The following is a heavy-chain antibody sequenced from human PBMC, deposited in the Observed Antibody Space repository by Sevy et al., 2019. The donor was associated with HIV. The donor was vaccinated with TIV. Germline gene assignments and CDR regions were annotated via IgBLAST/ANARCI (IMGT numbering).Heavy chain of an antibody. D-gene: IGHD3-10*01. CDR1: GYTFTDYY. V-gene: IGHV1-2*02. Sequence: ATVKVSCKASGYTFTDYYMHWVGQAPGQGLEWMGWINPNSRATAYAPTLQGRVTVSRDTSMSTAYMELTRLRSDDTAVYYCASHVQFYYGSLLDYWGQGTLVTVSS. CDR3: ASHVQFYYGSLLDY. J-gene: IGHJ4*02. CDR2: INPNSRAT.